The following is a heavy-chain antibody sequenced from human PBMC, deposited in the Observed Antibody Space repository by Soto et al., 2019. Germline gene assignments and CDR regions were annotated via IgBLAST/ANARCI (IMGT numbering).Heavy chain of an antibody. CDR1: GFTFSSYW. D-gene: IGHD3-22*01. V-gene: IGHV3-7*01. CDR3: ARGRTPITMIVVVPSDY. J-gene: IGHJ4*02. CDR2: IKQDGSEK. Sequence: VPLRLSCAAYGFTFSSYWMSWVRQAPGKGLEWVANIKQDGSEKYYVDSVKGRFTISRDNAKNSLYLQMNSLRAEDTAVYYCARGRTPITMIVVVPSDYWGQGTLVTGSS.